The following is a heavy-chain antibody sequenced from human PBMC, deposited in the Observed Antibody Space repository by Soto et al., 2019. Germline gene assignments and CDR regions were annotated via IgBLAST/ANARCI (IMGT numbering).Heavy chain of an antibody. V-gene: IGHV3-23*01. CDR2: ISGSGGST. J-gene: IGHJ6*02. CDR3: AKCRKNIAVEPAALDV. CDR1: GFTFSSYA. Sequence: GGSLRLSCAASGFTFSSYAMSWVRQAPGKGLEWVSAISGSGGSTYYADSVKGRFTISRDNSKNTLYLQMNSLRAEDTAVYYCAKCRKNIAVEPAALDVWGQGTTVTVSS. D-gene: IGHD2-2*01.